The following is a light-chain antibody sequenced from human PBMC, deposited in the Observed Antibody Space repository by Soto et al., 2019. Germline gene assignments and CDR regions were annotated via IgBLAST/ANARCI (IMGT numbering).Light chain of an antibody. J-gene: IGKJ5*01. V-gene: IGKV3-20*01. CDR3: QQYGRAPIT. CDR1: QTISNSL. CDR2: GAS. Sequence: EIVLTQSPGTLSLSPGERATLSCRASQTISNSLLAWYQQKLGQSPRLLIYGASSRATGIPDRFVGSGSGTDFTLTLSRLEPEDFAVYACQQYGRAPITFGQGTRLEIK.